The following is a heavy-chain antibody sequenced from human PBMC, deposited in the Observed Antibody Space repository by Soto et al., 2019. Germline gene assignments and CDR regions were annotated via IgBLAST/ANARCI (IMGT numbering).Heavy chain of an antibody. CDR1: GFTLSNYG. CDR2: ILYDGSNK. Sequence: GGSPRLSRAAPGFTLSNYGMPWVPQTPGKGLEWVALILYDGSNKYYADSVKGRFTISRDNSKNTLYLQVSSLRADDTAVYYCAKSRDAYNFYFYYGMDVWGQGTSVTVSS. J-gene: IGHJ6*02. D-gene: IGHD1-1*01. V-gene: IGHV3-30*18. CDR3: AKSRDAYNFYFYYGMDV.